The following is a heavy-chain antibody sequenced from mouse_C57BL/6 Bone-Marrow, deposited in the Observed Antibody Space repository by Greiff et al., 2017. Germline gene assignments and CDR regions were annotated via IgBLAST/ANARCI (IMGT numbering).Heavy chain of an antibody. J-gene: IGHJ2*01. CDR1: GYTFTSYW. V-gene: IGHV1-50*01. CDR3: ARKPYPFDY. Sequence: QVQLQQPGAELVKPGASVKLSCKASGYTFTSYWMQWVKQRPGQGLEWIGEIDPSDSYTNYNQKFKGKATLTVDTSSITAYMQLSSLTSEDSAVYYCARKPYPFDYWGQGTTLTVSS. CDR2: IDPSDSYT.